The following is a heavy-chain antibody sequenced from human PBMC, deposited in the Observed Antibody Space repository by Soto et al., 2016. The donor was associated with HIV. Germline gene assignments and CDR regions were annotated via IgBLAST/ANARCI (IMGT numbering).Heavy chain of an antibody. V-gene: IGHV1-69*13. J-gene: IGHJ2*01. CDR1: GGSFSTDA. CDR2: IIPIFGAT. Sequence: QVQLVQSGAEVKKPGSSVKVSCTASGGSFSTDAVSWVRQAPGQGLEWMGGIIPIFGATRYAQKFQGRVTITADAPTSTAYLEVSRLRSEDTAVYYCARERGIAVAGSFWYFDLWGRGTLVTVSS. D-gene: IGHD6-19*01. CDR3: ARERGIAVAGSFWYFDL.